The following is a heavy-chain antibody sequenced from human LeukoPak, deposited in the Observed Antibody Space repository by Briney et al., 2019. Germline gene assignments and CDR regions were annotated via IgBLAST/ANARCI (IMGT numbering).Heavy chain of an antibody. Sequence: PSETLSLTCTVSGGSISSDTYYWGWIRQPPGKGLEWIGSSYYSGSTYYNPSLKSRLTISVDMSKNRFSLKLSSVTAADTAVYYCARTYCSGGSCYCDYWGQGTLVIVSS. CDR1: GGSISSDTYY. J-gene: IGHJ4*02. D-gene: IGHD2-15*01. CDR2: SYYSGST. V-gene: IGHV4-39*01. CDR3: ARTYCSGGSCYCDY.